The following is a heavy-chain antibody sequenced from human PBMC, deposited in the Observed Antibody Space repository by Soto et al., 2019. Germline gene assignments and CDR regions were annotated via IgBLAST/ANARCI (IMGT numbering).Heavy chain of an antibody. J-gene: IGHJ3*01. D-gene: IGHD6-13*01. CDR2: IWSDGGKK. V-gene: IGHV3-33*01. Sequence: QVQLVESGGGVVQPGRSLRLSCAASGFNFNFYGMHWVRQAPGKGLEWVALIWSDGGKKYYADSVKGRFTISRDNSKNTLYLQMSSLRDEDTAVYYLARWGYDSTTHVFDLWGQGTMVTASS. CDR3: ARWGYDSTTHVFDL. CDR1: GFNFNFYG.